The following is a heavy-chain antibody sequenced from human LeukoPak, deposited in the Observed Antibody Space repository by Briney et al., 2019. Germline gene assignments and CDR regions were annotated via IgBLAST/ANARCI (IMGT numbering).Heavy chain of an antibody. Sequence: GGSLRLSCAASGFTFSSYGMHWVRQAPGKGLEWVAVIWYDGSNKYYADSVKGRFTISRDNSKNTLYLQMNSLRAEDTAVYHCARGSRIAAAGAYYYYYGMDVWGQGTTVTVSS. J-gene: IGHJ6*02. CDR1: GFTFSSYG. V-gene: IGHV3-33*01. D-gene: IGHD6-13*01. CDR2: IWYDGSNK. CDR3: ARGSRIAAAGAYYYYYGMDV.